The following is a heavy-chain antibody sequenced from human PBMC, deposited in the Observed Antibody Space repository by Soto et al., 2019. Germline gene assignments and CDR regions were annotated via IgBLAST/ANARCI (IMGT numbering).Heavy chain of an antibody. D-gene: IGHD1-26*01. CDR2: IDWDDDK. CDR1: GFSLSTNGMR. J-gene: IGHJ4*02. V-gene: IGHV2-70*04. Sequence: SGPTLVNPTQTLTLTCTFSGFSLSTNGMRVSWIRQPPGKALEWLARIDWDDDKFYSTSLKTRLTISKDTSKSQVVLTMTNMDPVDTATYYCERTLSGTPFDYWGQGTLVTVSS. CDR3: ERTLSGTPFDY.